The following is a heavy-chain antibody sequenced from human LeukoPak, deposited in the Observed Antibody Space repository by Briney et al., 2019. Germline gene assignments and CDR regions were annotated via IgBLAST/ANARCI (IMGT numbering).Heavy chain of an antibody. CDR2: ISSISSTI. J-gene: IGHJ6*03. CDR3: ARERCSSTSCYSPYYYYYYMDV. Sequence: PGGSLRLSCAASGFTFSSYSMNWVRQAPGKGLEWVSYISSISSTIYYADSVKGRFTISRDNAKNSLYLQMNSLRAEDTAVYYCARERCSSTSCYSPYYYYYYMDVWGKGTTVTVSS. CDR1: GFTFSSYS. V-gene: IGHV3-48*01. D-gene: IGHD2-2*01.